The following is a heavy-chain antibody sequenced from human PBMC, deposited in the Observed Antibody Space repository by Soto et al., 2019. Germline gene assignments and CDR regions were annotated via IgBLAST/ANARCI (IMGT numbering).Heavy chain of an antibody. V-gene: IGHV3-7*01. CDR3: ARASTVAGTGMDV. Sequence: PGGSLRLSCAASGFTFSSYWMSWIRQAPGKGLEWVANIKQDGSEKYYVDSVKGRFTISRDNANNSLYLQMNSLRAEDTAVYYCARASTVAGTGMDVWGQGTTVTVSS. CDR2: IKQDGSEK. J-gene: IGHJ6*02. D-gene: IGHD6-19*01. CDR1: GFTFSSYW.